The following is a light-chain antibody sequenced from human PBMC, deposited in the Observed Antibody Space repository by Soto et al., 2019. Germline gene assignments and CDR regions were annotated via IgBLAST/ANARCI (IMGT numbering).Light chain of an antibody. J-gene: IGLJ1*01. CDR2: EVG. CDR3: CSYAGSSFYV. Sequence: QSALTQPASVSGSPGRSITISCTGTSSDVGGYNHVSWFQQHPGKVPKLMLYEVGNRPSGVSNRFSGSKSGNTASLTISGLQAEDEADYYCCSYAGSSFYVFGTGTKVTVL. CDR1: SSDVGGYNH. V-gene: IGLV2-14*01.